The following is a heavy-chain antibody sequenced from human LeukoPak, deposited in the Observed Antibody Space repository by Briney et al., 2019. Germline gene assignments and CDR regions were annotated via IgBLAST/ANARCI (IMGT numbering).Heavy chain of an antibody. D-gene: IGHD3-10*01. CDR2: TYYRSKWYN. CDR1: GDSVSSNSAA. J-gene: IGHJ4*02. V-gene: IGHV6-1*01. CDR3: ARKSGASTLFDY. Sequence: PSQTLSLTCAISGDSVSSNSAAWNWIRQSPSRGLEWLGRTYYRSKWYNDYAVSVKGRITINPDTSKNQFSLQLNSVTPEDTAFYYRARKSGASTLFDYWGQGTLVTVSS.